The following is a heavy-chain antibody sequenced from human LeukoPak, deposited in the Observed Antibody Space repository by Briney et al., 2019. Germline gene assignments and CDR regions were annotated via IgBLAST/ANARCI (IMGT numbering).Heavy chain of an antibody. Sequence: GGSLRLSCAASGSTFSNYYMHWVRRAPGKGLVWVSRVNTDGRSTDYADSVKGRFTISRDNAKNTLYLQMNSLRAEDTAVYYCTRDAGTAGAERLDYWGQGTLVTVSS. CDR1: GSTFSNYY. V-gene: IGHV3-74*01. J-gene: IGHJ4*02. D-gene: IGHD2-21*02. CDR3: TRDAGTAGAERLDY. CDR2: VNTDGRST.